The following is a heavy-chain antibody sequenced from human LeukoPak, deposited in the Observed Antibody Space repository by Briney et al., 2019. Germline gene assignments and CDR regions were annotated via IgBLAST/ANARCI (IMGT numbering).Heavy chain of an antibody. Sequence: SVEVSCKASGGTFSSYAISWVRQAHGQGLEWMGGIIPVFGTANYAQKFQGRVTITADKSTSTAYMELSSLRSEDTAVYYCAREDYYDSSGYYLRFDYWGQGTLVTVSS. CDR3: AREDYYDSSGYYLRFDY. J-gene: IGHJ4*02. V-gene: IGHV1-69*06. CDR2: IIPVFGTA. D-gene: IGHD3-22*01. CDR1: GGTFSSYA.